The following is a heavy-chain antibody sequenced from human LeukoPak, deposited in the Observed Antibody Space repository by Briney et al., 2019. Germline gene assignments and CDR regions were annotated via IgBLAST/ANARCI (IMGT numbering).Heavy chain of an antibody. Sequence: SETLSLTCAVYGGSFSGYYWTWIRQPPGKGLEWIGEINHSGSTNYNPSLKSRVTISVDTSKNQFSLKLSSVTAADTAVYYCAGYREYWDWHFDLWGRGAPVTVSP. V-gene: IGHV4-34*01. CDR3: AGYREYWDWHFDL. CDR2: INHSGST. CDR1: GGSFSGYY. D-gene: IGHD2-8*02. J-gene: IGHJ2*01.